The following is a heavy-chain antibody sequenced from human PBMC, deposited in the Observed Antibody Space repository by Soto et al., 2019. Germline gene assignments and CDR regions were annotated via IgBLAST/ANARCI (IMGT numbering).Heavy chain of an antibody. CDR1: GFTFSSYW. D-gene: IGHD3-10*02. Sequence: GGSLRLSCAASGFTFSSYWMHWVRQAPGKGLVWVSRINSDGSSTSYADSVKGRFTISRDNAKNTLYLQMNSLRAEDTAVYYCGRNAIFVRGVADDYWGQGTPVTVSS. CDR3: GRNAIFVRGVADDY. CDR2: INSDGSST. V-gene: IGHV3-74*01. J-gene: IGHJ4*02.